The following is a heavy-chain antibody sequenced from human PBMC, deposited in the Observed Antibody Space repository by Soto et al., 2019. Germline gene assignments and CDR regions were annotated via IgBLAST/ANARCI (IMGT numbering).Heavy chain of an antibody. J-gene: IGHJ4*02. D-gene: IGHD2-15*01. V-gene: IGHV1-8*01. Sequence: QVQLVQSGAEVKKPGASVKVSCKASGYTFTSYDINWVRQATGQGLEWMGWMNPNSGNTGYAQKFQGRVTMTRNTSISTAYMELSSLRSEDTAVYYCARVRYCSGGSCYSGYVYGGQGTLVTVSS. CDR2: MNPNSGNT. CDR1: GYTFTSYD. CDR3: ARVRYCSGGSCYSGYVY.